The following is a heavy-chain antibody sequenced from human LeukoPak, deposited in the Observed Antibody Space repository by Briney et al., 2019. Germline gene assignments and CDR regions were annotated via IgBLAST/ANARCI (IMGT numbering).Heavy chain of an antibody. D-gene: IGHD2-21*01. CDR2: IYYSGST. Sequence: PSKTLSLTFTVSCCSISSGGYSLSWIRKHPGTGLEWIGYIYYSGSTYYNPSLKSRVTISVDTSKNQFSLKLSSVTAADTAVYYCAFFFQAEDGIRDAFDIWGQGTMVTVSS. J-gene: IGHJ3*02. V-gene: IGHV4-31*03. CDR1: CCSISSGGYS. CDR3: AFFFQAEDGIRDAFDI.